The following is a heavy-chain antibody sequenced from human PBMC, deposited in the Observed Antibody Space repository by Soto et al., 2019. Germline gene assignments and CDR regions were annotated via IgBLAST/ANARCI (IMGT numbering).Heavy chain of an antibody. D-gene: IGHD2-2*01. Sequence: ASVKVSCKASGYTFTSYGIHWVRQAPGQRLEWMGWINAANGDTKYSPKFQGRVTITRDTSASTANMELSSLRSEDTAVYYCVRRHVSVPGIDWVDPWGQGTLVTFSS. J-gene: IGHJ5*02. CDR3: VRRHVSVPGIDWVDP. V-gene: IGHV1-3*01. CDR2: INAANGDT. CDR1: GYTFTSYG.